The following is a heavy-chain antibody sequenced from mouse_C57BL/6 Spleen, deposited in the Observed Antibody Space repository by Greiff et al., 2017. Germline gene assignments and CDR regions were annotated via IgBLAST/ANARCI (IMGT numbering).Heavy chain of an antibody. CDR2: IDPSDSET. D-gene: IGHD4-1*01. J-gene: IGHJ2*01. CDR3: ARGALTGTRDY. V-gene: IGHV1-52*01. CDR1: GYTFTSYW. Sequence: VQLQQPGAELVRPGSSVKLSCKASGYTFTSYWMHWVKQRPIQGLEWIGNIDPSDSETHYNQKFKDKATLTVDKSSSTAYMQLSSLTSEDSAVYYCARGALTGTRDYWGQGTTLTVSS.